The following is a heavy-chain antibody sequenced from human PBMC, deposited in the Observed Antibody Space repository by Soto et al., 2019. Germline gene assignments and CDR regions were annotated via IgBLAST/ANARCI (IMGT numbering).Heavy chain of an antibody. J-gene: IGHJ4*02. CDR3: ARERECSDGSCYRGYFDY. Sequence: QVQLVESGGGVVQPGRSLRLSCAASGFTFSSYAIHWVRQAPGKGLEWVAVLWYDGSNKYYVDSVKGRFTISRDDSKNTLYLQMNSLRVEDTAVYYCARERECSDGSCYRGYFDYWGQGTLVTVSS. V-gene: IGHV3-33*01. CDR2: LWYDGSNK. CDR1: GFTFSSYA. D-gene: IGHD2-15*01.